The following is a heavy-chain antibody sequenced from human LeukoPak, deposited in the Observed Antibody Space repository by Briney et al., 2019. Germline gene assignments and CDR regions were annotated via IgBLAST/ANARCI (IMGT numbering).Heavy chain of an antibody. CDR3: AKDLS. Sequence: GGSLRLSCAVSGFTLSSYNMNWVRQAPGKGLEWVSYIRNSGNTIYYADSVKGRFTISRDNSKNTLYLQMNSLRAEDTAVYYCAKDLSWGQGTLVTVSS. CDR1: GFTLSSYN. CDR2: IRNSGNTI. V-gene: IGHV3-48*01. J-gene: IGHJ4*02.